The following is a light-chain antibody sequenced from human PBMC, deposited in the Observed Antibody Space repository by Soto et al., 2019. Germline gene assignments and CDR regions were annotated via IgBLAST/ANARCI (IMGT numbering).Light chain of an antibody. CDR2: KAS. CDR1: QTISSW. J-gene: IGKJ1*01. CDR3: QHYNSYSEA. V-gene: IGKV1-5*03. Sequence: DIQMTQSPSTLSESVGDRVTITCRASQTISSWLAWYQQKPGKAPKLLIYKASTLKSGVPSRFSRSGSGTEFTLTISSLQPDDFATYYCQHYNSYSEAFGQGTKVDIK.